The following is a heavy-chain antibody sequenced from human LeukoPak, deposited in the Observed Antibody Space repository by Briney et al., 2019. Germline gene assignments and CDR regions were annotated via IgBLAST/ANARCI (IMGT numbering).Heavy chain of an antibody. Sequence: PSETLSLTCAVYGGSFSGYYWSWIRQPPGKGLEWIGEINHSGSTNYNPSLKSRVTISVDTSKNQFSLKLSSVTAADTAVYYCARQKRGIVVVPAADRRYYYYGMDVWGQGTTVTVSS. CDR3: ARQKRGIVVVPAADRRYYYYGMDV. CDR2: INHSGST. CDR1: GGSFSGYY. J-gene: IGHJ6*02. V-gene: IGHV4-34*01. D-gene: IGHD2-2*01.